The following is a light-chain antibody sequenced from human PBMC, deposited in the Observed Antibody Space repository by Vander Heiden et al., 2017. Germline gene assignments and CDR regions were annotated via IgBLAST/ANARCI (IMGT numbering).Light chain of an antibody. CDR1: RGTIASNY. Sequence: FLLPPPHSVSPPPGQPVTISCTLTRGTIASNYVQRYQQRPGRSPTTVIYEDNQRPSGVPGRFSGSIDSSSNSASLTISGLKTEDEADYYCQSYESSNLWVFGGGTKLTVL. J-gene: IGLJ3*02. CDR3: QSYESSNLWV. V-gene: IGLV6-57*01. CDR2: EDN.